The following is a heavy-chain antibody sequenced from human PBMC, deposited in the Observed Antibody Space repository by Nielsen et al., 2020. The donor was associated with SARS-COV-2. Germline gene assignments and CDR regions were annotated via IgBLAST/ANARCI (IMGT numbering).Heavy chain of an antibody. CDR3: ARNTNYYDSSGYKDYYYYGMDV. CDR2: IYYSGST. Sequence: GSLRLSCTVSGGSISSYYWSWIRQPPGKGLEWIGYIYYSGSTYYNPSLKSRVTISVDTSKNQFSLKLSSVTAADTAVYYCARNTNYYDSSGYKDYYYYGMDVWGQGTTVTVSS. J-gene: IGHJ6*02. D-gene: IGHD3-22*01. V-gene: IGHV4-59*01. CDR1: GGSISSYY.